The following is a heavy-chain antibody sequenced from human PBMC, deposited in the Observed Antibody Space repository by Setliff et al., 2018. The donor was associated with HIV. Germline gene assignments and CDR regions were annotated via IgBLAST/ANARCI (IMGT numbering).Heavy chain of an antibody. CDR1: GFAFSDYD. J-gene: IGHJ4*02. Sequence: GGSQRLSCATSGFAFSDYDFHWVRQVTGEGLEWVSAIGTGGDTYYADSVKGRFTISRENAKNSLYLQMNNVRSGDTAVYYCTKDLGSHCNGDCPNDYWGQGTLVTVSS. V-gene: IGHV3-13*01. D-gene: IGHD2-21*02. CDR2: IGTGGDT. CDR3: TKDLGSHCNGDCPNDY.